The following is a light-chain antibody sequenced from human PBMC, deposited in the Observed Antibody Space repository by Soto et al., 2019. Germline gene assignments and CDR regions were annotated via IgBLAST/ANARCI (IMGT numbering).Light chain of an antibody. CDR3: QQSYSTPL. V-gene: IGKV1-39*01. CDR2: AAS. CDR1: QSISSY. Sequence: DIQMTPSPSSLSASVGDRVTITCRASQSISSYLNWYQQKPGKAPKLLIYAASSLQSGVPSRFSGSGSGKDFTLPISSLKPEDFQTYYCQQSYSTPLFGGGTKVNTK. J-gene: IGKJ4*01.